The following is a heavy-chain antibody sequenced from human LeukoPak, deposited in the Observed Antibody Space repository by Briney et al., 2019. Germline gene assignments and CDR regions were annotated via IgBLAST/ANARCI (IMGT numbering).Heavy chain of an antibody. CDR2: ISSSSSYI. CDR3: ARSDDAFDI. Sequence: GGSLRLSCADSGFTFSTYSMNWVRQAPGKGLEWVSSISSSSSYIYYADSLKGRFTISRDNAKNLLYLQMNSLRAEDTAVYYCARSDDAFDIWGQGTMVTVSS. J-gene: IGHJ3*02. CDR1: GFTFSTYS. V-gene: IGHV3-21*01.